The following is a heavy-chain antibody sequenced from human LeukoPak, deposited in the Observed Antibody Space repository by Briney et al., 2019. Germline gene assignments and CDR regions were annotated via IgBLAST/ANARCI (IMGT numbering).Heavy chain of an antibody. CDR3: ARSTVVVAAEDNWFDP. J-gene: IGHJ5*02. V-gene: IGHV3-7*01. CDR2: IKQDGSEK. D-gene: IGHD2-15*01. CDR1: EFTFSSYS. Sequence: GGSLRLSCAASEFTFSSYSMNWVRQAPGKGLEWVANIKQDGSEKYYVDSVKGRFTISRDNAKNSLYLQMNSLRAEDTAVYYCARSTVVVAAEDNWFDPWGQGTLVTVSS.